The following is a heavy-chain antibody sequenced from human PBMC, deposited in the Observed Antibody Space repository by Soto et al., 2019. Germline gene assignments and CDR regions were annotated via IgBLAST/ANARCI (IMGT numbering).Heavy chain of an antibody. CDR3: AKEAYYDILTGYYRPWGWFDP. D-gene: IGHD3-9*01. CDR2: ISGSGGST. V-gene: IGHV3-23*01. J-gene: IGHJ5*02. CDR1: GFTFSSYA. Sequence: GGSLRLSCAASGFTFSSYAMSWVRQAPGKGLEWVSAISGSGGSTYYADSVKGRFTISRDNSKNTLYLQMNSLRAEDTAVYYCAKEAYYDILTGYYRPWGWFDPWGQGTLVTVSS.